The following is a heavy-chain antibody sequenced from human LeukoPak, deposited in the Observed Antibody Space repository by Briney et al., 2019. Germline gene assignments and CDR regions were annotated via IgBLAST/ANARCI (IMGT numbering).Heavy chain of an antibody. CDR2: INHSGST. CDR1: GGSFSGYY. CDR3: ARAGGVKTAALDLDR. V-gene: IGHV4-34*01. D-gene: IGHD6-25*01. Sequence: SETLSLTCAVYGGSFSGYYWSWIRQPPGKGLEWIGEINHSGSTNYNPSLKSRVTISVDTSKNQFSLKLTSLTAADTAVHYCARAGGVKTAALDLDRWGQGTLVTVSS. J-gene: IGHJ5*02.